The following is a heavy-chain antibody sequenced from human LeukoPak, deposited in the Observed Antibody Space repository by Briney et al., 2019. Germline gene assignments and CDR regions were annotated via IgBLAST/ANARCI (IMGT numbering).Heavy chain of an antibody. CDR3: AREYTAMAYDY. J-gene: IGHJ4*02. D-gene: IGHD5-18*01. CDR1: GFTVSNNY. V-gene: IGHV3-21*01. CDR2: ISSTSKYI. Sequence: GGSLRLSCAASGFTVSNNYMSWVRQPPGKGLEWVSSISSTSKYIYYADSVKGRFTISRDNAKNSLFLQMNNLRVDDSAVYYCAREYTAMAYDYWGQGNLVTVSS.